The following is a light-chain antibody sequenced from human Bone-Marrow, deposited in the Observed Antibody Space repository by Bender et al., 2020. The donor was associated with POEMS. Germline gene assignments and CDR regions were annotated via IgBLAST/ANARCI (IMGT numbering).Light chain of an antibody. CDR3: QVWDSSSDHRV. J-gene: IGLJ3*02. Sequence: SFDFTQPPSVSVSPGQTASISCSGDRLGDKHASWYQQKTGQSPVLLIYQDTKRPSGIPERFSGSNSGNKATLTISRVEAGDEADYHCQVWDSSSDHRVFGGGTKLTVL. V-gene: IGLV3-1*01. CDR2: QDT. CDR1: RLGDKH.